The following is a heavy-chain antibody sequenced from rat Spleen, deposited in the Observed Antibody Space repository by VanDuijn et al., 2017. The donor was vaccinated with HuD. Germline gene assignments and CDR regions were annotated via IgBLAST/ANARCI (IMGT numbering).Heavy chain of an antibody. V-gene: IGHV2-45*01. CDR2: MWSGGNT. CDR3: ARLTIGS. D-gene: IGHD1-3*01. Sequence: QVQLMESGPGLVQPSETLSLTCTVSGFSLTSYNVHWVRQPPGKGLEWMGVMWSGGNTDYNSALKSRRNISRDTSKSQVFLKMNSLQTEDTAMYFCARLTIGSWGQGTLVTVSS. CDR1: GFSLTSYN. J-gene: IGHJ3*01.